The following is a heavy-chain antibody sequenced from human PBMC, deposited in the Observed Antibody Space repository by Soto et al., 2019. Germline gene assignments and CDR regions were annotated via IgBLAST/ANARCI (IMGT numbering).Heavy chain of an antibody. CDR1: GGSFSGYY. J-gene: IGHJ3*02. V-gene: IGHV4-34*01. Sequence: SETLSLTCAVYGGSFSGYYWSWIRQPPGKGLEWIGEINHSGSTNYNPSLKSRVTISVDTSKNQFSLKLNSVTAADTAVYYCARGREQWLVDAFDIWRQGTMVSVSS. CDR2: INHSGST. CDR3: ARGREQWLVDAFDI. D-gene: IGHD6-19*01.